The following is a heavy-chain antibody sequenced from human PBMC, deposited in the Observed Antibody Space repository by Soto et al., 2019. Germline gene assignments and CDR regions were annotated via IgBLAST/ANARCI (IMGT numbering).Heavy chain of an antibody. CDR2: ISYDGSNK. CDR3: ARPRVPPDPVNDAFDI. Sequence: QVQLVESGGGVVQPGRSLRLSCAASGFTFSSYGMHWVRQAPGKGLEWVAVISYDGSNKYYADSVKGRFTISRDNSKNTLYLQMNSLRAEDTAVYYCARPRVPPDPVNDAFDIWGQGTMVTVSS. V-gene: IGHV3-30*03. CDR1: GFTFSSYG. J-gene: IGHJ3*02.